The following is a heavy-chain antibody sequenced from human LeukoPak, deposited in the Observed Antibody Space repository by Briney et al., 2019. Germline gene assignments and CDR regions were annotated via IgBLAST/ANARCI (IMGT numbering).Heavy chain of an antibody. Sequence: EASVKVSCKASGYTFTVYYMHWVRQAPGQGREWMGWINPNSGGTNYAQKFQGRVTMTRDTSISTAYMELSRLRSDDTAVYYCARDFRYSYGLLWGQGTLVTVSS. J-gene: IGHJ4*02. CDR2: INPNSGGT. CDR3: ARDFRYSYGLL. D-gene: IGHD5-18*01. V-gene: IGHV1-2*02. CDR1: GYTFTVYY.